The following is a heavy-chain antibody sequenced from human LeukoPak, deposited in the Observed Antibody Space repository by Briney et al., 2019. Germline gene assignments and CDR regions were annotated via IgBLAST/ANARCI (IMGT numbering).Heavy chain of an antibody. Sequence: SETLSLTCTVSGGSISSNAYYWAWIRQPPGKGLEWIGSIYSSVSTYYNPSLKSRVTISVDTSKNQFSLRLSSVTAADTALYYCAYSGSYGHLGYWGLGIPVTVAS. J-gene: IGHJ4*02. CDR2: IYSSVST. V-gene: IGHV4-39*01. D-gene: IGHD1-26*01. CDR3: AYSGSYGHLGY. CDR1: GGSISSNAYY.